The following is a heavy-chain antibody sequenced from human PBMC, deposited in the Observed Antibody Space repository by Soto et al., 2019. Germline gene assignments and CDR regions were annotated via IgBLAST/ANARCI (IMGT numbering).Heavy chain of an antibody. V-gene: IGHV3-33*01. Sequence: GGSLRLSCAASGFTFSSYGMHWVRQAPGKGLEWVAVIWYDGSNKYYADSVKGRFTISRDNSKNTLYLQMNSLRAEDTAVYYCARIMTTVTTTDYWGPGTLVTVSS. CDR3: ARIMTTVTTTDY. CDR2: IWYDGSNK. CDR1: GFTFSSYG. D-gene: IGHD4-17*01. J-gene: IGHJ4*02.